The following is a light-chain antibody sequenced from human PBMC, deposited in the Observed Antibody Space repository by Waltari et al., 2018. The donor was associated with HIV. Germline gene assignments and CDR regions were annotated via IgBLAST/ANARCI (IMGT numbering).Light chain of an antibody. CDR2: EVS. CDR3: CSYAGSYTLV. Sequence: QSALTQPRSVSGSPGQSVPISCAGTSSDVGDYNYVSWYQHRPGTAPKLMIYEVSKRPSGLPDRFSGSHSGNTAPLTITGLHAEDEADYSCCSYAGSYTLVFGGGTELTVL. J-gene: IGLJ2*01. CDR1: SSDVGDYNY. V-gene: IGLV2-11*01.